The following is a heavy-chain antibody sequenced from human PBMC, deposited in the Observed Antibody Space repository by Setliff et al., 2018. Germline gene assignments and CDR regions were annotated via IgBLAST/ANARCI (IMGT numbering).Heavy chain of an antibody. J-gene: IGHJ6*02. CDR3: ARDSGWYGMDV. V-gene: IGHV1-8*02. CDR1: GYTFTSYD. Sequence: ASVKVSCKASGYTFTSYDINWVRQATGQGLEWMGWMNPNSGNTGYAQKFQGRVTMTRNTSISTAYMELRSLRSDDTAVYYCARDSGWYGMDVWGQGTTVTVSS. D-gene: IGHD6-19*01. CDR2: MNPNSGNT.